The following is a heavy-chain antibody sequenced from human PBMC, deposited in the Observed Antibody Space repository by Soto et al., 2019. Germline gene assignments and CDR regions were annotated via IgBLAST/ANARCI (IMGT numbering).Heavy chain of an antibody. V-gene: IGHV3-15*01. CDR3: HTPHGRNAFDI. J-gene: IGHJ3*02. D-gene: IGHD2-8*01. Sequence: AGGSLRLSCATSGFTFTNAWMAWVRQAPGKGLEWVGRIKAIGDGGTPNYAAPVKGRFTVSRDDSENTLYLQMNSLRVEDTGIYYCHTPHGRNAFDIWGQGTVVTVSS. CDR1: GFTFTNAW. CDR2: IKAIGDGGTP.